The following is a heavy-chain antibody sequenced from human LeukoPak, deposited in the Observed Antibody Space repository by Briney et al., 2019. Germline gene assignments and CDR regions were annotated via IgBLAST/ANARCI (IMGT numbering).Heavy chain of an antibody. V-gene: IGHV3-15*01. D-gene: IGHD2-2*01. CDR3: TTEAGWRFGCSSTSCYPFDY. CDR2: IKSKTDGGTT. J-gene: IGHJ4*02. CDR1: GFTFSNAW. Sequence: GGSLRLSCAASGFTFSNAWMSWVRQAPGKGLEWVGRIKSKTDGGTTDYAAPVKGRFTISRDDSKNTLYLQMNSLKTEDTAVYYCTTEAGWRFGCSSTSCYPFDYWGQGTLVTVSS.